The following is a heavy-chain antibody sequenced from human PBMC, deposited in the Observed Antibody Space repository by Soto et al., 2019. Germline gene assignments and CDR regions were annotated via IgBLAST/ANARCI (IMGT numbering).Heavy chain of an antibody. CDR2: IYYSGST. Sequence: SETLSLTCTVSGGSISSYYWSWIRQPPGKGLEWIGYIYYSGSTNYNPSLKSRVTISVDTSKNQFSLKLSSVTAADTAVYYCAREAPRTPGYCSSTSCYFYLRFLEWSYGFDPWGQGTLVTVSS. V-gene: IGHV4-59*01. CDR3: AREAPRTPGYCSSTSCYFYLRFLEWSYGFDP. CDR1: GGSISSYY. D-gene: IGHD2-2*01. J-gene: IGHJ5*02.